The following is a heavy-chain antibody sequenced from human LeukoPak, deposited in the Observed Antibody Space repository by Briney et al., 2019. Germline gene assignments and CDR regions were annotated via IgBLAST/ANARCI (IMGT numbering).Heavy chain of an antibody. V-gene: IGHV1-8*03. CDR3: ARPYQDDAFAI. J-gene: IGHJ3*02. Sequence: ASVKVSCKASGYTFTSYDINWVRQATGQGLEWMGWMNPNSGNTGYAQKFQGRVTITRNTSISTAYMELSSLRSEDTAVYYCARPYQDDAFAIWGQGTMVTVSS. CDR2: MNPNSGNT. CDR1: GYTFTSYD. D-gene: IGHD2-2*01.